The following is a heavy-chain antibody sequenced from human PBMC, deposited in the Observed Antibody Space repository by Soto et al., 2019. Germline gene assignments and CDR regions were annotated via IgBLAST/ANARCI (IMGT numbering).Heavy chain of an antibody. D-gene: IGHD5-12*01. J-gene: IGHJ4*02. CDR1: GYTFTSYD. CDR2: INPSNGST. CDR3: ARDSRGYSGYNSSPVFDY. V-gene: IGHV1-2*04. Sequence: ASVTVSCKASGYTFTSYDMHWVRQAPGQRLEWMGWINPSNGSTKYAQKFQGWVTMTRDTSISTAYMELSRLRSDDTAVYYCARDSRGYSGYNSSPVFDYWGQGTLVTVSS.